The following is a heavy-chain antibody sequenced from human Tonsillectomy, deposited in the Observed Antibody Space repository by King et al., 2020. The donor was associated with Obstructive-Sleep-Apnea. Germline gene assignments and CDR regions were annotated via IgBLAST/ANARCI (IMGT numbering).Heavy chain of an antibody. V-gene: IGHV3-7*03. J-gene: IGHJ3*01. CDR2: IKQDGSDF. CDR1: EFDCSNSW. Sequence: VQLVESGGGLVQPGGSLRLSCVVSEFDCSNSWMSWVRQAPGQGLELVANIKQDGSDFYYAQSVNGRCTISRDNYEKSVYLQMDSLKAEDTAMYYCARERVAVVFDAFDFWGQGTMVIVSS. D-gene: IGHD2-21*01. CDR3: ARERVAVVFDAFDF.